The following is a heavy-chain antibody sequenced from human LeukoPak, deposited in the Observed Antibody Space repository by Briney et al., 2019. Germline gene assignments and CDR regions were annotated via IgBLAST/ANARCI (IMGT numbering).Heavy chain of an antibody. D-gene: IGHD3-3*01. CDR3: ARGGRYDFWSGYFSSGKNWFDP. J-gene: IGHJ5*02. V-gene: IGHV4-4*02. CDR2: INHSGST. Sequence: KPSGTLSFTCAVSGGSISSSNWWSWVRQPPGKGLEWIGEINHSGSTNYNPSLKSRVTISVDTSKNQFSLKLSSVTAADTAVYYCARGGRYDFWSGYFSSGKNWFDPWGQGTLVTVSS. CDR1: GGSISSSNW.